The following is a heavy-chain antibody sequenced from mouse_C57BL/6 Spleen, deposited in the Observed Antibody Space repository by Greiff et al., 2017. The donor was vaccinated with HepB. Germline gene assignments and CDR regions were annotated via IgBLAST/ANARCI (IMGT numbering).Heavy chain of an antibody. CDR2: IDPSDSYT. J-gene: IGHJ4*01. CDR3: ARDRWAMDY. CDR1: GYTFTSYW. Sequence: VQLQQSGAELVMPGASVKLSCKASGYTFTSYWMHWVKQRPGQGLEWIGEIDPSDSYTNYNQKFKGKSTLTVDKSSSTAYMQLSSLTSEDSAVYYCARDRWAMDYWGQGTSVTVSS. V-gene: IGHV1-69*01.